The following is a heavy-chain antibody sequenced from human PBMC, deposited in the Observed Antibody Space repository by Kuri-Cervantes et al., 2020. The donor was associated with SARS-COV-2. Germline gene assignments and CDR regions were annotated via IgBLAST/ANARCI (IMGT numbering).Heavy chain of an antibody. V-gene: IGHV4-61*01. CDR1: GGSVSSGSYY. J-gene: IGHJ3*02. Sequence: SETLSLTCTVSGGSVSSGSYYWSWIRQPPRKGLEWIGYIYYSGSTKYNPPLKSRVTISVDTSKNQFSLKLSSVTAADTAVYYCARDRLNTIFGVVVEDAFDIWGQGTMVTVSS. CDR3: ARDRLNTIFGVVVEDAFDI. CDR2: IYYSGST. D-gene: IGHD3-3*01.